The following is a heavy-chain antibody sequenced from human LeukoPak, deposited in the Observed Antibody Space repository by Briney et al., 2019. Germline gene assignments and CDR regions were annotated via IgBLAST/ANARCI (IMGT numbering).Heavy chain of an antibody. Sequence: SETLSLTCAVSGGSISSSNWWSWVRPPPGKGLEWIGEIYHSGSTNYNPSLKSRVTISVDKSKNQFSLKLSPVTAADTAVYYCARGSLVLDYYYGMDVWGKGTTVTVSS. V-gene: IGHV4-4*02. D-gene: IGHD3-16*02. CDR2: IYHSGST. J-gene: IGHJ6*04. CDR1: GGSISSSNW. CDR3: ARGSLVLDYYYGMDV.